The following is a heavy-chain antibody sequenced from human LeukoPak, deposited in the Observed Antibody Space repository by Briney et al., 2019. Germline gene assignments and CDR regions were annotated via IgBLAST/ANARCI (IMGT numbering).Heavy chain of an antibody. Sequence: GRSLRLSCAASGFTFDDYAMHWVRQAPGKGLEWVSVIYSGGSTYYADSVKGRFTISRDNSKNTLYLQMDSLRAEDTAVYYCVLYGRQQLGTFDYWGQGTLVTVSS. CDR2: IYSGGST. D-gene: IGHD6-13*01. CDR1: GFTFDDYA. V-gene: IGHV3-53*01. J-gene: IGHJ4*02. CDR3: VLYGRQQLGTFDY.